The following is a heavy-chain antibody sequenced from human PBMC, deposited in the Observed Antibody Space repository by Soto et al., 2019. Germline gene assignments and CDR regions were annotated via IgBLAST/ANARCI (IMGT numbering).Heavy chain of an antibody. CDR3: ARVDTSMGATCVSY. V-gene: IGHV4-31*03. Sequence: SETLSLTCTVSGGYISSGGYYWSWIRQHPGKGLEWIGYIYYSGSTYYNPSLKSRVTISVDTSKNQFSLKLSSVTAADTAVYYCARVDTSMGATCVSYWGQGTLVTVSS. J-gene: IGHJ4*02. D-gene: IGHD1-26*01. CDR2: IYYSGST. CDR1: GGYISSGGYY.